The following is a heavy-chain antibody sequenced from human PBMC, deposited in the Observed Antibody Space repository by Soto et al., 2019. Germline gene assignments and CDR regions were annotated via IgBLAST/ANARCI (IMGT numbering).Heavy chain of an antibody. D-gene: IGHD3-3*01. J-gene: IGHJ4*02. Sequence: ASVKVSCKVSGYTLTELSMHWVRQAPGKGLEWMGGFDPEDGETIYAQKFQGRVTMTADKSTSTAYMELSSLRSEDTAVYYCRLRPIFGVITLDYWGQGTLVTVSS. CDR3: RLRPIFGVITLDY. CDR2: FDPEDGET. CDR1: GYTLTELS. V-gene: IGHV1-24*01.